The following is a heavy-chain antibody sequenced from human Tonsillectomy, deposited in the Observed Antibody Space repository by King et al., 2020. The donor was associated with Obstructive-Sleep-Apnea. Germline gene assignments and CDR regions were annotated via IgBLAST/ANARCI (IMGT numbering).Heavy chain of an antibody. CDR2: INPSGGTT. D-gene: IGHD2-2*01. CDR1: GYILTSYF. Sequence: VQLVESGAEVKKPGASVKVSCKASGYILTSYFMHWVRQAPGQGLEWMGVINPSGGTTSYAQKFRDRVTMTRDTCTSTVYMELSSLRSEDTAVYYCARVVPAAMDFDYWGQGTLVTVSS. J-gene: IGHJ4*02. V-gene: IGHV1-46*01. CDR3: ARVVPAAMDFDY.